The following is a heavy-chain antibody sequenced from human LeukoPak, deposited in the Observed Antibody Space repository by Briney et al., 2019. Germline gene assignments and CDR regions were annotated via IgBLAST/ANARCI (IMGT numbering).Heavy chain of an antibody. CDR3: ARDTGFPFFDF. V-gene: IGHV1-2*02. Sequence: ASVKVSCKVSGYTFIGYYIHWVRQAPGQGLEWMGSVNPKSGVTDYAQKFQGRITLTRDTSSSTAYMELNRLTSDDTAVYYCARDTGFPFFDFWGHGALVTVSS. CDR1: GYTFIGYY. J-gene: IGHJ4*01. CDR2: VNPKSGVT.